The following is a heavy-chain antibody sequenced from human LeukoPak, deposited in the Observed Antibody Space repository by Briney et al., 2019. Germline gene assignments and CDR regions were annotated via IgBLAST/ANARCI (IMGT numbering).Heavy chain of an antibody. Sequence: ASVKVSCKASGYTFTSYYMHWVRQAPGQGLEWMGIINPSGGSTSYAQKFQGRVTMTEDTSTDTAYMELSSLRSEDTAVYYCATVGINYYDSSGYYSRKKCNWFDPWGQGTLVTVSS. CDR2: INPSGGST. J-gene: IGHJ5*02. CDR3: ATVGINYYDSSGYYSRKKCNWFDP. D-gene: IGHD3-22*01. CDR1: GYTFTSYY. V-gene: IGHV1-46*01.